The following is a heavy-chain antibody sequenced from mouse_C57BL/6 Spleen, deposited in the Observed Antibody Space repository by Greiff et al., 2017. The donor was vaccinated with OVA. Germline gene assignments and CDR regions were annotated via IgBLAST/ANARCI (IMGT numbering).Heavy chain of an antibody. V-gene: IGHV1-61*01. CDR3: ARARYARDN. J-gene: IGHJ4*01. Sequence: VQLQQPGAELVRPGSSVKLSCKASGYTFTSYWMDWVKQRPGQGLEWIGKIYPSDSETHYNQKFKNKATLTVDKSSSTAYMQLSSLTSEDSAVYYCARARYARDNGGQETSVTVSS. CDR1: GYTFTSYW. CDR2: IYPSDSET.